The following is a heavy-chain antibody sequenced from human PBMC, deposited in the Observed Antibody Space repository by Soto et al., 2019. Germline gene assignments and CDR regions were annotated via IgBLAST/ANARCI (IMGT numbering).Heavy chain of an antibody. CDR3: ASPKIAFYNWFDP. V-gene: IGHV4-39*01. CDR2: IYYSGST. Sequence: SETLSLTCTVSGGSISSSSYYWGWLLHPPGKGLEWIGSIYYSGSTYYNPSLKSRVAISVDTSKNQFSLKLSSVTAADTAVYYCASPKIAFYNWFDPWGQGTLVTVSS. J-gene: IGHJ5*02. CDR1: GGSISSSSYY. D-gene: IGHD3-3*02.